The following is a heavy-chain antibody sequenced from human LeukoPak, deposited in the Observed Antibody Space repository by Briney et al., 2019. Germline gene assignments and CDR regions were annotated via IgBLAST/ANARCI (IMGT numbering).Heavy chain of an antibody. CDR1: GGTFSSYA. J-gene: IGHJ6*04. CDR2: IIPIFGTA. Sequence: ASAKVSCKASGGTFSSYAISWVRQAPGQGLEWMGGIIPIFGTANYAQKFQGSVTITADESTSTAYMELSSLRSEDTAVYYCARVPCMVRGVIPACWRGRARTNGMDVWGKGTTVTVSS. D-gene: IGHD3-10*01. CDR3: ARVPCMVRGVIPACWRGRARTNGMDV. V-gene: IGHV1-69*13.